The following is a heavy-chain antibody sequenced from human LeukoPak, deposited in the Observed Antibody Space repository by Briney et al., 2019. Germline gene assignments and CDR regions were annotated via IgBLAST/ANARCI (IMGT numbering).Heavy chain of an antibody. J-gene: IGHJ4*02. CDR2: VSGRDDST. CDR1: GFTFRNYA. CDR3: AKWGDYDILTGYYDSDY. Sequence: GASLRLSCAASGFTFRNYAMSWVRQAPGKGLEWVSAVSGRDDSTYYADSVKGRFTISRDNSKNTLYLRMNSLRAEDTAVCYCAKWGDYDILTGYYDSDYWGQGTLVTVSS. D-gene: IGHD3-9*01. V-gene: IGHV3-23*01.